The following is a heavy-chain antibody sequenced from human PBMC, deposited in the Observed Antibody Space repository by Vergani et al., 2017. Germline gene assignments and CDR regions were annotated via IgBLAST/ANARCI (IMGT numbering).Heavy chain of an antibody. V-gene: IGHV4-39*01. CDR3: ARHVGSSGRDY. J-gene: IGHJ4*02. CDR1: GGYISSSSYY. D-gene: IGHD6-19*01. Sequence: QLQLQESGPGLVKPSETLSLTCTVSGGYISSSSYYWGWIRQPPGKGLEWIGSIYYSGSTYYNPSLKSRVTISVDTSKNQFSLKLSSVTAADTAVYYCARHVGSSGRDYWGQGTLVTVSS. CDR2: IYYSGST.